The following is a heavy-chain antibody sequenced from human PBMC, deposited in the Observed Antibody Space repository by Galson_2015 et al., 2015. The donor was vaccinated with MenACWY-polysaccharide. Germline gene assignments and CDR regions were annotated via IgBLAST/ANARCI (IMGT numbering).Heavy chain of an antibody. Sequence: SLRLSCAASGFSFSTYWMHWVRQAPGKGLVWVSRIKSDGRSTSYADSVKGRFTISRDNAKNTLYLQMNSLRAEDTGVYYCASHIAVAFWGQGTLVTVSS. V-gene: IGHV3-74*01. D-gene: IGHD6-19*01. CDR1: GFSFSTYW. J-gene: IGHJ4*02. CDR2: IKSDGRST. CDR3: ASHIAVAF.